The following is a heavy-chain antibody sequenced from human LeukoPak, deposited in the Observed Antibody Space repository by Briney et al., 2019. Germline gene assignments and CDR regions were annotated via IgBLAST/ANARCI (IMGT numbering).Heavy chain of an antibody. CDR2: IYYSGST. J-gene: IGHJ4*02. D-gene: IGHD2/OR15-2a*01. V-gene: IGHV4-39*02. Sequence: SETLSLTCTIPDGSISSSTYYWGWIRQPPGKGLEWIGSIYYSGSTYYNPSLKSRVTISVDTSQNHFSLKLSSVTAADTAVYYCARSDFYAFDYWGQGTLVTVSS. CDR3: ARSDFYAFDY. CDR1: DGSISSSTYY.